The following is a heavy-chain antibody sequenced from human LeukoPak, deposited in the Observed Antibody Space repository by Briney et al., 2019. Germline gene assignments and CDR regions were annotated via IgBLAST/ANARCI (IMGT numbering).Heavy chain of an antibody. CDR3: AREDLLQLEPAY. CDR2: INPNSGGT. D-gene: IGHD1-1*01. V-gene: IGHV1-2*02. J-gene: IGHJ4*02. CDR1: GYTFTGYY. Sequence: GPVKVSCKASGYTFTGYYMHWVRQAPGQGLEWMGWINPNSGGTNYAQKFQGRVTMTRDTSISTAYMELSRLRSDDTAVYYCAREDLLQLEPAYWGQGTLVTVSS.